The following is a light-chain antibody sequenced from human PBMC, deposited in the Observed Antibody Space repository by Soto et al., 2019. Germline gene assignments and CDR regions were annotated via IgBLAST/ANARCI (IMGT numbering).Light chain of an antibody. CDR2: AAS. V-gene: IGKV1-8*01. Sequence: AIRMTQSPSSLSASTGDRVTITCRASQGISSYLAWYQQKPGKAPKLLIYAASTLQSGVPSRLSGSGSGTDFTLTFSCLQSEDFATYYCQQYYSYPRTFGQGTKVDIK. CDR1: QGISSY. CDR3: QQYYSYPRT. J-gene: IGKJ1*01.